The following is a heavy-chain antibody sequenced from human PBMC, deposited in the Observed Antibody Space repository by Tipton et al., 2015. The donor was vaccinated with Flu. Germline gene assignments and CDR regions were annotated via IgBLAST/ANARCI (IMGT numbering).Heavy chain of an antibody. V-gene: IGHV4-38-2*02. Sequence: TLSLTCTVSGGSISSGYYWGWIRQPPGKGLEWIGSFSNDGKTFYNPSLKSRVTSSVDTSKNQFSVKLSSVTASDTAVYYCARGGGGFYDTGSPPGVFDYWGQGILVTVSS. CDR3: ARGGGGFYDTGSPPGVFDY. J-gene: IGHJ4*02. D-gene: IGHD3-10*01. CDR2: FSNDGKT. CDR1: GGSISSGYY.